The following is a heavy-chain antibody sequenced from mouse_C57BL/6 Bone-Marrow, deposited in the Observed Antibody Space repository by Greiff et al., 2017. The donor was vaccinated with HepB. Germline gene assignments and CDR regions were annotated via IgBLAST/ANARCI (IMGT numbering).Heavy chain of an antibody. CDR3: ARRWITTVVAKDWYFDV. CDR2: FDPNSGGT. Sequence: QVQLQQPGAELVKPGASVKLSCKASGYTFTSYWMHWVKQRPGRGLEWIGRFDPNSGGTKYNEKFKSKATLTVDKPSSTAYMQLSSLTSEDSAVYYCARRWITTVVAKDWYFDVWGTGTTVTVSS. D-gene: IGHD1-1*01. CDR1: GYTFTSYW. V-gene: IGHV1-72*01. J-gene: IGHJ1*03.